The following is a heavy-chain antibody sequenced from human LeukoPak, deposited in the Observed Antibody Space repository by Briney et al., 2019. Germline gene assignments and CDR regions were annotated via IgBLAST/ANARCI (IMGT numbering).Heavy chain of an antibody. D-gene: IGHD1-26*01. CDR1: GGTFSSYA. Sequence: SVKVSCKASGGTFSSYAISWVRQAPGQGLEWMGRIIPILGIANYAQKFQGRVTITADKSTSTAYMELSSLRSEDTAVYYCARDEVGVPGAFDIWGQGTMVTVSS. J-gene: IGHJ3*02. CDR3: ARDEVGVPGAFDI. V-gene: IGHV1-69*04. CDR2: IIPILGIA.